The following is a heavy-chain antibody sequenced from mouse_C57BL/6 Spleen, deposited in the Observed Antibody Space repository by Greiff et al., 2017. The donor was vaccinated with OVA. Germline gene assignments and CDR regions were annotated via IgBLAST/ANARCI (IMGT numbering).Heavy chain of an antibody. D-gene: IGHD1-1*01. Sequence: VQLKESGPELVKPGASVKIPCKASGYTFTDYNMDWVKQSHGKSLEWIGDINPNNGGTIYNQKFKGKATLTVDKSSSTAYMELRSLTSEDTAVYYCARKGYGSSYDYFDYWGQGTTLTVSS. CDR2: INPNNGGT. CDR3: ARKGYGSSYDYFDY. CDR1: GYTFTDYN. V-gene: IGHV1-18*01. J-gene: IGHJ2*01.